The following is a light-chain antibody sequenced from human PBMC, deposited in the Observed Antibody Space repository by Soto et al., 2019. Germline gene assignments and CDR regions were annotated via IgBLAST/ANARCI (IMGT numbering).Light chain of an antibody. V-gene: IGKV3-20*01. J-gene: IGKJ2*01. CDR2: GAS. Sequence: EIVLTQSPGTLSLSPGERATLSCRASQSVNSNYLAWYQRKPGQAPRLLIYGASNRATGIPDRFSGSGSGTDFTLTISRLEPEDFEVYYFQQYGSSPRYTFGQGTKLEIK. CDR1: QSVNSNY. CDR3: QQYGSSPRYT.